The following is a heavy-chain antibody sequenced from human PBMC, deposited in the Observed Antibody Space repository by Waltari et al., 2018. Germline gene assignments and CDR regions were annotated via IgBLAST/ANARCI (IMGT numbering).Heavy chain of an antibody. CDR1: GGTFSSYA. J-gene: IGHJ4*02. CDR3: ARDSAQPTGFDY. D-gene: IGHD6-13*01. V-gene: IGHV1-69*12. Sequence: QVQLVQSGAEVKKPGSSVKVSCKASGGTFSSYAISWVRQAPGQGLEWRGGIITIAGTANYAQTFQGRVTITADESTSTAYMELSSLRSEDTAVYYCARDSAQPTGFDYWGQGTLVTVAS. CDR2: IITIAGTA.